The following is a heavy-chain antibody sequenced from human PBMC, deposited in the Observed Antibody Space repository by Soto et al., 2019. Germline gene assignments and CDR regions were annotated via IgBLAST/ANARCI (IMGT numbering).Heavy chain of an antibody. V-gene: IGHV3-48*02. CDR1: GTTFSSFG. CDR2: ISPSSYTI. Sequence: EVQLVESGGTLVQRGGSLRLSCAVSGTTFSSFGMNWVRQAPGKGLEWVSYISPSSYTIYYADSLKGRFTISRDNAKNSLYLQMNSLRDEDTAVYYCTRIRGSSGYDFDYWGQGTLVTVSS. J-gene: IGHJ4*02. D-gene: IGHD5-12*01. CDR3: TRIRGSSGYDFDY.